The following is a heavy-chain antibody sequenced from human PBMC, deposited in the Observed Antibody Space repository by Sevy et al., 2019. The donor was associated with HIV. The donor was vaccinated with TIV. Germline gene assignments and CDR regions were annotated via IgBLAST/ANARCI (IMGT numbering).Heavy chain of an antibody. V-gene: IGHV3-23*01. D-gene: IGHD3-10*01. CDR2: ISGSGGST. CDR1: GFTFSSYA. J-gene: IGHJ4*02. CDR3: AKGGCITMVRGVHFDY. Sequence: GGSLRLSCAASGFTFSSYAMSWVRQAPGKGLEWVSAISGSGGSTYYADSVKGRFTISRDNSKNTLYLQMNSLRAEDTAVYYCAKGGCITMVRGVHFDYWGQGTLVTVSS.